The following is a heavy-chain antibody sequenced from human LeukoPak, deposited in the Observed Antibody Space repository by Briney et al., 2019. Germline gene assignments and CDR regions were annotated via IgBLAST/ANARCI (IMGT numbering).Heavy chain of an antibody. D-gene: IGHD1-1*01. J-gene: IGHJ4*02. CDR1: GFTFSSYA. CDR3: ANGDRWNDRFYDY. V-gene: IGHV3-23*01. Sequence: GGSLRLSCAASGFTFSSYAMSWVRQAPGKGLEWVSAISGSGGSTYYADSVKGRFTISRDNSKNTLYLQMNSLRAEDTAVYYCANGDRWNDRFYDYWGQGTLVTVSS. CDR2: ISGSGGST.